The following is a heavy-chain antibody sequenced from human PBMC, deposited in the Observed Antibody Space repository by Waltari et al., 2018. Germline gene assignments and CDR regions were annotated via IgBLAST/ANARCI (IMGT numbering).Heavy chain of an antibody. J-gene: IGHJ3*02. V-gene: IGHV3-9*01. CDR3: VRSSSRYNWNLAEGAFDI. CDR1: GFKFEYPA. D-gene: IGHD1-20*01. Sequence: QLVDSGGGLVQPGRSLRLSCAVSGFKFEYPALHWARQTPGKGLEWVSGINWSGSGVEYVDSVKGRFTISRDNDKNRLYLQMNSLRVDDTALYYCVRSSSRYNWNLAEGAFDIWGQGTLVTVSS. CDR2: INWSGSGV.